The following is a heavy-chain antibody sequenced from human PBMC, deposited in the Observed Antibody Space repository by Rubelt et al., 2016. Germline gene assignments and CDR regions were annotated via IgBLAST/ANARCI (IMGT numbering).Heavy chain of an antibody. Sequence: VKVSCKASGYTFTSYGISWVRQAPGQGLEWMGWISAYNGNTNYAQKLQGRVTMTTDTFTSTAYMELRSLRSDDTAVYYCATENRFLEWLPHYGMDVWGQGTTVTVSS. CDR3: ATENRFLEWLPHYGMDV. J-gene: IGHJ6*02. CDR2: ISAYNGNT. D-gene: IGHD3-3*01. V-gene: IGHV1-18*01. CDR1: GYTFTSYG.